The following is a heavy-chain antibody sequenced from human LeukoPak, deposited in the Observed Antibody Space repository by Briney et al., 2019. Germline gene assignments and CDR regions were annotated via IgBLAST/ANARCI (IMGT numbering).Heavy chain of an antibody. CDR2: MNPNSGNT. CDR1: GYTFTSYD. CDR3: ARETAAGTGDFDY. J-gene: IGHJ4*02. D-gene: IGHD6-13*01. V-gene: IGHV1-8*03. Sequence: ASVKVSCKASGYTFTSYDINWVRQATGQGLEWMGWMNPNSGNTGYAQKFQGRVSITRNTSIRTAYMELSSLRSEDTAVHYCARETAAGTGDFDYWGQGTLVTVSS.